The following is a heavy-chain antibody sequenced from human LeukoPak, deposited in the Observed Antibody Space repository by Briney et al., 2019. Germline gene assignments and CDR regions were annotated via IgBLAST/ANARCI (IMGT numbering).Heavy chain of an antibody. J-gene: IGHJ3*02. Sequence: GGSLRLSCAASGFPFSNYGMHWVRQAPGKGLEWITFIRYDGSDKYYADSVKGRFTISRDNSKNTLYLQMDSLRAEDTAVYYCAKDSGWELLLWGAFDIWGQGTMVTVSS. CDR1: GFPFSNYG. CDR2: IRYDGSDK. V-gene: IGHV3-30*02. D-gene: IGHD1-26*01. CDR3: AKDSGWELLLWGAFDI.